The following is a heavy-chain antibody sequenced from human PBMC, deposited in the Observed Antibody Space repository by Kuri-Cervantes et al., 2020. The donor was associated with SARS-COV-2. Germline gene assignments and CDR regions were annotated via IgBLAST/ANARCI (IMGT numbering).Heavy chain of an antibody. CDR3: ARQGYCSGGSCCSGAMDV. V-gene: IGHV3-74*01. Sequence: GESLKISCAASGFTFSSYWMHWVRQAPGKGLVRVSRINSDGSSTSYADSVKGRFTISRDNAKKSLYLEMNSLRAEDTAVYYCARQGYCSGGSCCSGAMDVWGQGTTVTVSS. D-gene: IGHD2-15*01. J-gene: IGHJ6*02. CDR1: GFTFSSYW. CDR2: INSDGSST.